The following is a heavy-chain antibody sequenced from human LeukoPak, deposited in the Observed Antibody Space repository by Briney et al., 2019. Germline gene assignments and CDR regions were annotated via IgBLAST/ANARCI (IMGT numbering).Heavy chain of an antibody. J-gene: IGHJ6*02. CDR1: GYSFRDFW. CDR3: ARPNTIGGGLAGGMDV. D-gene: IGHD3-16*01. Sequence: GESLKISCTGSGYSFRDFWIAWVRLMPGKGLEWMGIIYPDDSDTRYSPSFEGQVILSADKSINTAYLQWSSLKASDAAIYYCARPNTIGGGLAGGMDVWGQGTMVTVSS. V-gene: IGHV5-51*01. CDR2: IYPDDSDT.